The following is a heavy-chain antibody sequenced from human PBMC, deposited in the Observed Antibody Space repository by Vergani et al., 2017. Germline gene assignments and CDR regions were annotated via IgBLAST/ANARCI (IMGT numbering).Heavy chain of an antibody. CDR1: GGSFSGYY. V-gene: IGHV4-34*01. CDR3: ARLERFGQVATIDAFDI. Sequence: QVQLQQWGAGLLKPSETLSLTCAVYGGSFSGYYWSWIRQPPGKGLEWIGEINHSGSTYYNPSLKSRVTISVDTSKNQFSLKLSSVTAADTAVYYCARLERFGQVATIDAFDIWGQGTMVTVSS. J-gene: IGHJ3*02. D-gene: IGHD5-12*01. CDR2: INHSGST.